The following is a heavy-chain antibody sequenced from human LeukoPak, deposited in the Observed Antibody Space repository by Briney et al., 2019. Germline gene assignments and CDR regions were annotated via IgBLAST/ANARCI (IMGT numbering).Heavy chain of an antibody. D-gene: IGHD6-19*01. Sequence: SVNASCKASGCTFSSYAISWVRPAPAPGLEWMGGVIPFFGAANYAHKFQGRVTITADESTATAYLELNRHSPEDTAVYFCSSDAVAGRAFDIWGKGTMVTVSS. CDR2: VIPFFGAA. CDR3: SSDAVAGRAFDI. J-gene: IGHJ3*02. CDR1: GCTFSSYA. V-gene: IGHV1-69*13.